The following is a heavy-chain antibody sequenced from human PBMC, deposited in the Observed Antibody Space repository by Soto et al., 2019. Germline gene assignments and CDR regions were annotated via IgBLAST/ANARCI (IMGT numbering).Heavy chain of an antibody. D-gene: IGHD3-3*01. CDR3: ARVRLRFLEWFFDY. V-gene: IGHV1-2*02. J-gene: IGHJ4*02. CDR2: INPNSGGT. Sequence: ASVKVSCKASGYTFTGYYMHWVRQAPGQGLEWMGWINPNSGGTNYAQKFQGRVTMTRDTSISTAYMELSRLRSDDTAVYYCARVRLRFLEWFFDYCGQRTLVTVSS. CDR1: GYTFTGYY.